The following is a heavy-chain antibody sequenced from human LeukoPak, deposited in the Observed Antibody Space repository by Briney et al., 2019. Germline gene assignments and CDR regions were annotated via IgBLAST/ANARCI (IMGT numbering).Heavy chain of an antibody. CDR1: GFTFSSYA. J-gene: IGHJ6*02. CDR2: ISWNSGSI. CDR3: AKEWGSGGYYYYGMDV. Sequence: GGSLRLSCAASGFTFSSYAMHWVRQAPGKGLEWVSGISWNSGSIGYADSVKGRFTISRDNAKNSLYLQMNSLRAEDTALYYCAKEWGSGGYYYYGMDVWGQGTTVTVSS. V-gene: IGHV3-9*01. D-gene: IGHD6-19*01.